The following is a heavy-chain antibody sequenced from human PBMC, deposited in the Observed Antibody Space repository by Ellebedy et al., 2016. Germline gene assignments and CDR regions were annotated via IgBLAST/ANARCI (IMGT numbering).Heavy chain of an antibody. Sequence: GSLRLSXTVSGGSISSSSYYWGWIRQPPGKGLEWIGSIYYSGSTYYNPSLKSRVTISVDTSKNQFSLKLSSVTAADTAVYYCARYVVVTAIRYYYYGMDVWGQGTTVTVSS. J-gene: IGHJ6*02. V-gene: IGHV4-39*07. CDR1: GGSISSSSYY. CDR2: IYYSGST. D-gene: IGHD2-21*02. CDR3: ARYVVVTAIRYYYYGMDV.